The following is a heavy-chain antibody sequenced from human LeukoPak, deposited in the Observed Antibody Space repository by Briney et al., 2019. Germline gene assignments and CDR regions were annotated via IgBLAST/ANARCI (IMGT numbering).Heavy chain of an antibody. CDR3: ASNRPFGY. Sequence: GGSLRLSCAASGFTFSSYWMNWVRQAPGKGLEWVANIEQDGGEKNYVDSVKGRFTISRDNAKKSLYLQMNSLRAGDTAVYYCASNRPFGYWGQGTLVTVSS. CDR1: GFTFSSYW. CDR2: IEQDGGEK. D-gene: IGHD2/OR15-2a*01. J-gene: IGHJ4*02. V-gene: IGHV3-7*01.